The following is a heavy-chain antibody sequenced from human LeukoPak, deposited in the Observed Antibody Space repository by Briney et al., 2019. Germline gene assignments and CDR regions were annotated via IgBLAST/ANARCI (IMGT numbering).Heavy chain of an antibody. V-gene: IGHV3-53*01. D-gene: IGHD2-21*02. Sequence: GGSLRLSCVASGFIVSSNYMSWVRQAPGKGLEWVSVIYSGGRTYYADSVKGRFTISRDNSKSTLYLQMNSLRAEDTAVYYCARGDVYFDYWGQGTLVTDSS. CDR3: ARGDVYFDY. J-gene: IGHJ4*02. CDR1: GFIVSSNY. CDR2: IYSGGRT.